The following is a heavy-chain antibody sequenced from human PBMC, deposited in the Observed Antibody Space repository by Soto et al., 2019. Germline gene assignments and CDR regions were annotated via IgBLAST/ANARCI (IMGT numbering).Heavy chain of an antibody. V-gene: IGHV5-10-1*01. CDR3: GRKIYDSDSGPNFQYYFDS. CDR2: IDPSDSQT. CDR1: GYSFAGYW. Sequence: PGESLKISCKGSGYSFAGYWITWVRQMPGKGLEWMGRIDPSDSQTYYSPSFRGHVTISAAKSITTVFLQWSSLRASAPAMYYCGRKIYDSDSGPNFQYYFDSWVQGPMVTVSS. D-gene: IGHD3-22*01. J-gene: IGHJ4*02.